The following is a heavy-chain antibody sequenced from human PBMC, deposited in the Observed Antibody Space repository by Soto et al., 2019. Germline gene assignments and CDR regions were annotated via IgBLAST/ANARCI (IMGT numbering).Heavy chain of an antibody. V-gene: IGHV3-23*01. D-gene: IGHD6-19*01. J-gene: IGHJ4*02. CDR3: ATDSFRSGIAVAGNY. CDR2: VSFGGGST. CDR1: GFTFGSYA. Sequence: EVQLLESGGGLVQPGGSLRLSCAASGFTFGSYAMTWVRQAPGKGLEWVSAVSFGGGSTYYADSVKGRFTISRDNSKNTPYLQMTSLRAEDTAIYYCATDSFRSGIAVAGNYWGQGTLVTVSS.